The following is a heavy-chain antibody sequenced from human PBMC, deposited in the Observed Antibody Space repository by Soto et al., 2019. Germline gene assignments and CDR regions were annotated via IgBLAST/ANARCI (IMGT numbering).Heavy chain of an antibody. J-gene: IGHJ4*02. CDR2: IYYRGTT. CDR1: GGPMHNYY. V-gene: IGHV4-59*01. D-gene: IGHD3-22*01. Sequence: QVQLQESGPGLVKPSETLSLTCTVSGGPMHNYYWTWLRQSPGKGLEWIGYIYYRGTTNYKPSLESRVTMSADMSKNQCSLKLSSVTAADTAVYFCGAGYYDTSGYFRDYWGPGTLVTVSS. CDR3: GAGYYDTSGYFRDY.